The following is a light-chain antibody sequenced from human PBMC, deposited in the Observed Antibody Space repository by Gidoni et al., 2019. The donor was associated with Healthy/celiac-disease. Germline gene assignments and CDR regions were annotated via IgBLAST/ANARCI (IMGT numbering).Light chain of an antibody. V-gene: IGKV3-11*01. CDR1: QSVSSY. CDR3: QQRSNWPPWT. CDR2: DAS. J-gene: IGKJ1*01. Sequence: EILLTQSPDTLSLSPGERATLSCRASQSVSSYLAWYQQKPGQAPRLLIYDASNRATGIPARFSGSGSGTDFTLTISSLEPEDFAVYYCQQRSNWPPWTFGQGTKVEIK.